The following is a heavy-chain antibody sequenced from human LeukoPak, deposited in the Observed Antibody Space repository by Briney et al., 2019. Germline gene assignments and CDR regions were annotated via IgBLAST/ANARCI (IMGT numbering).Heavy chain of an antibody. CDR2: IWYDGSNK. CDR3: ARGRTPKDIVVVVAAYTHFDY. V-gene: IGHV3-33*01. D-gene: IGHD2-15*01. Sequence: GGSLRLSCAASGFTFSSYGMHWDRQAPGKGLEWVAVIWYDGSNKYYADSVKGRFTISRDNSKNTLYLQMNSLRAEDTAVYYCARGRTPKDIVVVVAAYTHFDYWGQGTLVTVSS. CDR1: GFTFSSYG. J-gene: IGHJ4*02.